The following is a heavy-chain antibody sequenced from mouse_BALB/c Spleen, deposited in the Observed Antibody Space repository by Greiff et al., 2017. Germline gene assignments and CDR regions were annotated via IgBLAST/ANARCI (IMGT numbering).Heavy chain of an antibody. J-gene: IGHJ2*01. CDR3: ARKILGLDY. Sequence: EVKLVESGGGLVKPGGSLKLSCAASGFTFSSYAMSWVRQSPEKRLEWVAEISSGGSYTYYPDTVTGRFTISRDNAKNTLYLEMSSLRSEDTAMYYCARKILGLDYWGQGTTLTVSS. D-gene: IGHD4-1*01. CDR2: ISSGGSYT. V-gene: IGHV5-9-4*01. CDR1: GFTFSSYA.